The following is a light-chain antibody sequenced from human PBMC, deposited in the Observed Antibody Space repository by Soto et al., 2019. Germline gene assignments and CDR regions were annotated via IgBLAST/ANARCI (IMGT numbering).Light chain of an antibody. V-gene: IGLV2-23*02. CDR2: EVS. CDR1: SSDVGNYDL. CDR3: CSYAGGGNYWV. J-gene: IGLJ3*02. Sequence: QSALTQPASVSGSPGQSITISCTGTSSDVGNYDLVSWYQHHPGKAPKLMIFEVSGRPSGISDRFSGSKSGNSASLTISGLQAEDEADYYCCSYAGGGNYWVFGGGTQLTVL.